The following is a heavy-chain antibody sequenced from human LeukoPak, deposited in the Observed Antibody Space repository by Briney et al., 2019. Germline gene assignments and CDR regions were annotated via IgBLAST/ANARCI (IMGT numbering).Heavy chain of an antibody. Sequence: SETLSLTFTVSGGSISSYYWSWIRQPPGKGLEWIGYIYYSGSTNYNPSLKSRVTISVDTSKNQFSLKLSSVTAADTAVYYCARLTVSILNYFDYWGQGTLVTVSS. V-gene: IGHV4-59*01. D-gene: IGHD4-11*01. CDR3: ARLTVSILNYFDY. J-gene: IGHJ4*02. CDR2: IYYSGST. CDR1: GGSISSYY.